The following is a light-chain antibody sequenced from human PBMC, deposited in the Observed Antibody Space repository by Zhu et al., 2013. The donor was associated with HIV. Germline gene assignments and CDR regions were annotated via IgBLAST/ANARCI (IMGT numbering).Light chain of an antibody. CDR3: QQYHNWPPVT. CDR1: QSINNW. V-gene: IGKV1-5*01. J-gene: IGKJ4*01. CDR2: AAS. Sequence: DIQMSQSPSTLSASVGDTITITCRASQSINNWVAWYQQKPGKAPKLLIYAASTLKYGVPSRFSGSGSGTEFTLTVNSLQPDDFAVYYCQQYHNWPPVTFGGGTKVEIK.